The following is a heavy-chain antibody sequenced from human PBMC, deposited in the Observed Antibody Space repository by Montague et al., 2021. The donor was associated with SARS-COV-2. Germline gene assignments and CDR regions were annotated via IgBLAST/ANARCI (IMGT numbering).Heavy chain of an antibody. D-gene: IGHD6-13*01. J-gene: IGHJ4*02. CDR1: GFTFSSYE. CDR3: AAGLIAAAGY. CDR2: ISSSGSTI. Sequence: SLSLSFAASGFTFSSYEMNWVRQAPGKGLEWVSYISSSGSTIYYADSVKGRFTISRDNAKNSLYLQMNSLRAEDTAVYYCAAGLIAAAGYWGQGTLVTVSS. V-gene: IGHV3-48*03.